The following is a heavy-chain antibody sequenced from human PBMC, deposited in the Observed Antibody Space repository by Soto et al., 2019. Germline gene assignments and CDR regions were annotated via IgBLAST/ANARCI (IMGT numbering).Heavy chain of an antibody. J-gene: IGHJ4*02. D-gene: IGHD4-4*01. CDR2: INGGNGNT. V-gene: IGHV1-3*01. CDR3: ARELQGLYYFDY. CDR1: EYTFTSYT. Sequence: QVQVLQSGAEVKKPGASVKVSCKASEYTFTSYTMHWVRQAPGQRLEWMGWINGGNGNTQYSQKFQGRVTITRDTSASTAYMELSSLRSDDTAVYYCARELQGLYYFDYWGQGTLVTVSS.